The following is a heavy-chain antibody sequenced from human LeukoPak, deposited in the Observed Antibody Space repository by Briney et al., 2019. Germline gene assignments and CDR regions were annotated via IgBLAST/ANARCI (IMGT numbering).Heavy chain of an antibody. J-gene: IGHJ2*01. Sequence: SETLSLTCTVSGGSISSYYWSWIRQPPGKGLEWIGYIYYSGSTNCNPSLKSRVTISVDTSKNQFSLKLSSVTAADTAVYYCARGHAYWYFDLWGRGTLVTVSS. V-gene: IGHV4-59*01. D-gene: IGHD2-8*01. CDR3: ARGHAYWYFDL. CDR1: GGSISSYY. CDR2: IYYSGST.